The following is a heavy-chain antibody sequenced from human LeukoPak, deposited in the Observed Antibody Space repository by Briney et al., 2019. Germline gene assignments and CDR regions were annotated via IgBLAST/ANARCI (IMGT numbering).Heavy chain of an antibody. CDR3: AREVPLDYYDSSGYCDY. D-gene: IGHD3-22*01. CDR2: IIPILGIA. J-gene: IGHJ4*02. CDR1: GGTFSSYA. V-gene: IGHV1-69*04. Sequence: ASVKVSCKASGGTFSSYAISWVRQAPGQGLEWMGRIIPILGIANYAQKFQGRVTITADKSTSTAYMELSSLRSEDTAVYYCAREVPLDYYDSSGYCDYWGQGTLVTVSS.